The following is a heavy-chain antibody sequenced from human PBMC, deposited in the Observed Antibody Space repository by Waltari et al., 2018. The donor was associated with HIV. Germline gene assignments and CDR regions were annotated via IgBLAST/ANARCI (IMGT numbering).Heavy chain of an antibody. D-gene: IGHD3-10*01. CDR3: ARKLWFGEIRWIDP. CDR2: IYSSGST. Sequence: QVQLQESGPGLVRPSETLSLTCTVSGGSFSSYYWSWIRQPAGKGLEWIGHIYSSGSTKYNPSLKSRVTMSVDTYNKQFSLRLNSVTAADTAVYYWARKLWFGEIRWIDPWGQGTLVIVSS. V-gene: IGHV4-4*07. CDR1: GGSFSSYY. J-gene: IGHJ5*02.